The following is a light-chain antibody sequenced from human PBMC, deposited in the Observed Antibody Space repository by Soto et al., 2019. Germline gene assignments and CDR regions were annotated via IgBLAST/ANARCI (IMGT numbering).Light chain of an antibody. CDR2: EGS. CDR3: CSYAGSSMV. CDR1: SSDVGSYNL. V-gene: IGLV2-23*01. Sequence: QSALTQPASVAGSPGQSITISCTGTSSDVGSYNLVSWYQQHPGKAPKLMIYEGSKRTSGVSNRFSGSKSGNTASLTISGLQAEDDADYYCCSYAGSSMVFGGGTKQTVL. J-gene: IGLJ2*01.